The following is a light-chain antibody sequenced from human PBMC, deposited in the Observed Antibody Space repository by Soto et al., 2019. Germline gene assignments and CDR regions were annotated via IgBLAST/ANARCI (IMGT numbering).Light chain of an antibody. CDR3: QQYGTSEII. CDR2: DTS. Sequence: EMVVTQSPGTLSLSPGERATLSCRASQSLTNSFIAWYQQKPGQAPRLLIYDTSSRATGIPDRFSGSGSGTDFTLTISRLEPEDFAVFFCQQYGTSEIIFGQGTRLEI. J-gene: IGKJ5*01. V-gene: IGKV3-20*01. CDR1: QSLTNSF.